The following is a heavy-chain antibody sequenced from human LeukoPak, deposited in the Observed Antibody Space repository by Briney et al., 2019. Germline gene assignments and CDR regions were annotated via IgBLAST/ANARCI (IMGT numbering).Heavy chain of an antibody. CDR3: ARGFNSKSTYFDY. J-gene: IGHJ4*02. CDR1: GGSISNSY. CDR2: IYYSGTTT. V-gene: IGHV4-59*01. Sequence: SETLSLTCTVSGGSISNSYWNWIRQPPGKGLEWIGYIYYSGTTTNYNPSLRSRVTISVDTSNNQFSLRLTSVTAADTAVYYCARGFNSKSTYFDYWGQGTLVTVSS. D-gene: IGHD5-24*01.